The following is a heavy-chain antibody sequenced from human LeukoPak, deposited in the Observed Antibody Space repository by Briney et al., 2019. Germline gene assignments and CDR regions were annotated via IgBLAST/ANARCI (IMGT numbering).Heavy chain of an antibody. CDR2: IYTSGST. D-gene: IGHD3-10*01. J-gene: IGHJ4*02. CDR3: ARRTYYYGSGIDY. CDR1: GGSISSDDSY. Sequence: SQTLSLTCTVSGGSISSDDSYWSWIRQPAGKGLEWIGRIYTSGSTDYNPSLKSRVTISVDTSKNQFSLKLSSVTAADTAVYYCARRTYYYGSGIDYWGQGTLVTVSS. V-gene: IGHV4-61*02.